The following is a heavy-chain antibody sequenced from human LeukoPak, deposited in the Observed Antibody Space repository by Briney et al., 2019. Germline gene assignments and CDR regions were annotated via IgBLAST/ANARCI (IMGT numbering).Heavy chain of an antibody. CDR3: ARNDNGLGDVNFFDP. J-gene: IGHJ5*02. Sequence: PSETLSLTCTVSGASITNYYWNWIRQPPGKGLEWIGFIYKTGSTNYNPSLRSRVSISLDTSKSQFSLKLNSVTAADTAVYYCARNDNGLGDVNFFDPWSQGTLVTVSS. D-gene: IGHD2-8*01. V-gene: IGHV4-59*01. CDR2: IYKTGST. CDR1: GASITNYY.